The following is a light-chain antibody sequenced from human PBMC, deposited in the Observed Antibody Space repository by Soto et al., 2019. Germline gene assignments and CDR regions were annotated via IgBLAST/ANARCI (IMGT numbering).Light chain of an antibody. CDR2: DVS. V-gene: IGLV2-14*01. CDR3: SSYTSSSTILNV. J-gene: IGLJ1*01. Sequence: QSALTQPASVSGSPGQSITISCTGTSSDVGGYNYVSWYQQHPGKAPKLMIYDVSNRPSGVSNRVSGSKSGNTASLTISGLQAEDEADYYCSSYTSSSTILNVFGTGTKVTVL. CDR1: SSDVGGYNY.